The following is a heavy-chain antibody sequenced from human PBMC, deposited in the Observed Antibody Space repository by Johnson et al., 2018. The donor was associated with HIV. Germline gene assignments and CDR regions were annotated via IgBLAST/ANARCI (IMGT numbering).Heavy chain of an antibody. J-gene: IGHJ3*02. CDR2: INSDGSTT. D-gene: IGHD4-23*01. CDR3: ARDNGGAFDI. CDR1: RFSFSNYW. V-gene: IGHV3-74*01. Sequence: VQLVESGGGLVQPGGSLRLSCAASRFSFSNYWMHWVRQAPVKGLVWVSRINSDGSTTTYADSVKGRFTISRDNAKNTLYLQMNSLRAEDTAVYYCARDNGGAFDIWGQGTMVTVSS.